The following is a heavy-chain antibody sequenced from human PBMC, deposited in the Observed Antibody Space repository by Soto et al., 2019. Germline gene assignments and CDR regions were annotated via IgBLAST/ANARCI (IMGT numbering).Heavy chain of an antibody. CDR2: ISYDGSNK. CDR1: GFTFSSYG. Sequence: GGSLRLSCAASGFTFSSYGMHWVRQAPGKGLEWVAVISYDGSNKYYADSVKGRFTISRDNSKNTLYLQMNSLRAEDTAVYYCAKDFGGRSEYYYYGMDVWGQGTTVTVSS. J-gene: IGHJ6*02. CDR3: AKDFGGRSEYYYYGMDV. V-gene: IGHV3-30*18. D-gene: IGHD2-15*01.